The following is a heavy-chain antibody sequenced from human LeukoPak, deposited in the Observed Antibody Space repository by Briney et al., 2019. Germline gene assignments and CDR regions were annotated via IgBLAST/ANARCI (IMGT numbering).Heavy chain of an antibody. D-gene: IGHD6-13*01. CDR2: ISGSGGST. CDR3: AKDFMAAGHPQTGFDP. CDR1: GFTFSSYA. V-gene: IGHV3-23*01. Sequence: GGSLRLSCAASGFTFSSYAMSWVRQAPGKGGGWVSAISGSGGSTYYADSVKGRFTISRGNSKNTLYLQMNSLRAEDTAVYYCAKDFMAAGHPQTGFDPWGQGTLVTVSS. J-gene: IGHJ5*02.